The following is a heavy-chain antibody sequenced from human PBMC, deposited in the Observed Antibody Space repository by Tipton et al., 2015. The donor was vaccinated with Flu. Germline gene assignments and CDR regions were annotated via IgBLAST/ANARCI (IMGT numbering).Heavy chain of an antibody. D-gene: IGHD3-3*01. CDR1: GGSISSSNYY. Sequence: LRLSCTVSGGSISSSNYYWVWIRQPPGKGLEWIGSIYYSGSTYYNPSLKSRLTISVDTSKNQFSLRLTSVTAADTAVYYCSTIFGFYSYIDVWGKGTTVTVSS. V-gene: IGHV4-39*01. CDR2: IYYSGST. J-gene: IGHJ6*03. CDR3: STIFGFYSYIDV.